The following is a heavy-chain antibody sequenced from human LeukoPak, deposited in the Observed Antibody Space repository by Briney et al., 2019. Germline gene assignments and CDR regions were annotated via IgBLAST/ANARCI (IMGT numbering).Heavy chain of an antibody. Sequence: GESLKISCKGSGYSFTSYWIGWVRQMPGKGLEWMGIIYPGDSDTRYSPSFQGQVTISADKSISTAYLQWSSLKASDTAMYYCARQGDYGDYRRGSDAFDIWGQGTMVTVSS. J-gene: IGHJ3*02. V-gene: IGHV5-51*01. CDR1: GYSFTSYW. CDR2: IYPGDSDT. CDR3: ARQGDYGDYRRGSDAFDI. D-gene: IGHD4-17*01.